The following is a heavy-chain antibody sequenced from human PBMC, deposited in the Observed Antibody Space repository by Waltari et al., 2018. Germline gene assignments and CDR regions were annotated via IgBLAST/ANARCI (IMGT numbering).Heavy chain of an antibody. CDR1: ELSSFW. CDR3: STNPPGN. Sequence: EVQLVESGGDLVQPGGSLSLSCTVSELSSFWLDWVRQAPGKGLVWVARVKNDGTMITYADAVRGRFTVSRDSAKKTFYLQMNSLRGEDTAVYYCSTNPPGNWGQGTLVTVSS. J-gene: IGHJ4*02. V-gene: IGHV3-74*01. CDR2: VKNDGTMI.